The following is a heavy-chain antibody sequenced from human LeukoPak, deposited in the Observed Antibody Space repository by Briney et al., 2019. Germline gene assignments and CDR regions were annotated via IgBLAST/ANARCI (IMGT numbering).Heavy chain of an antibody. CDR3: ARGGSGNWNAPFDY. D-gene: IGHD1-1*01. Sequence: AGGSLRLSCTVSGFTVSSNSMSWVRQAPGKGLEWVSFIYSGGSTHYSDSVKGRFTISRDNAKNSLYLQMNSLRTEDTAVYYCARGGSGNWNAPFDYWGQGTLVTVSS. CDR2: IYSGGST. J-gene: IGHJ4*02. V-gene: IGHV3-53*01. CDR1: GFTVSSNS.